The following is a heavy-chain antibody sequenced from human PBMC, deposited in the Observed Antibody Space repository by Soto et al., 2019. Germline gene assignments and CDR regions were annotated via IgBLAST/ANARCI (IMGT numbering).Heavy chain of an antibody. CDR2: ISGSGAST. CDR3: AKDRSSSWIHWFDP. D-gene: IGHD6-13*01. V-gene: IGHV3-23*01. CDR1: GFTFSSYG. Sequence: EVQLLESGGGLVQPGGSLRLSCAASGFTFSSYGMSWVHQAPGKGLEWVSAISGSGASTFYADSVKGRFTISRDNSKNTLYLQMNSLRAEDTAVYSCAKDRSSSWIHWFDPWGQGTLVTVSS. J-gene: IGHJ5*02.